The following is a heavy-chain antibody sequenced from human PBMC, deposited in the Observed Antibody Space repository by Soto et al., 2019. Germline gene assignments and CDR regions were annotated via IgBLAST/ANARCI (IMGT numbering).Heavy chain of an antibody. Sequence: PGGSLRLSCAASGFTFSNYAMSWVRQAPGKGLEWVPGISGGSGDSTFYADPVKGRFTISRDNSKNTLHLQMNSLRTEDTAVYYCAKNQPSWATRAAFDYWGQGTLVTVSS. CDR1: GFTFSNYA. J-gene: IGHJ4*02. D-gene: IGHD2-2*01. CDR2: ISGGSGDST. CDR3: AKNQPSWATRAAFDY. V-gene: IGHV3-23*01.